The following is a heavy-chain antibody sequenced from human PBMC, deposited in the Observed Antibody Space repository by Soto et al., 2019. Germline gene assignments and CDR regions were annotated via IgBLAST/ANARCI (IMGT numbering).Heavy chain of an antibody. CDR2: INHSGST. V-gene: IGHV4-34*01. Sequence: SETLSLTCAVYGGSFSGYYWSWIRQPPGKGLEWIGEINHSGSTNYNPSLKSRVTISVDTSKNQFSLKLSSVTAADTAVYYCELAAAGTRDYYGMDVWGQGTTVTVSS. CDR1: GGSFSGYY. CDR3: ELAAAGTRDYYGMDV. J-gene: IGHJ6*02. D-gene: IGHD6-13*01.